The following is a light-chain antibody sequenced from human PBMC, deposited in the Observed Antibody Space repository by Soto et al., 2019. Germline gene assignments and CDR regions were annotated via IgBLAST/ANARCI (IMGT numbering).Light chain of an antibody. Sequence: QSVLTQPPSASGPPGQRVTISCSGSSSTIGSNTVNWFQQLPGTAPKLLIYSNNQRPSGVPDRFSGSKSGTSASLAISGLQSEDEADYYCAAWDDSLNGAVFGGGTQLTVL. CDR1: SSTIGSNT. CDR3: AAWDDSLNGAV. CDR2: SNN. V-gene: IGLV1-44*01. J-gene: IGLJ7*01.